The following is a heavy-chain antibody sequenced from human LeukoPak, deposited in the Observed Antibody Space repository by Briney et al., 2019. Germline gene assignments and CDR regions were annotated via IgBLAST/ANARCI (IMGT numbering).Heavy chain of an antibody. V-gene: IGHV3-23*01. D-gene: IGHD3-22*01. CDR1: GFTFSNYA. J-gene: IGHJ4*02. Sequence: GGSLRLSRAASGFTFSNYAMSWVRQAPGKGLEWVSAFSDSSGSTHYADSVKGRFTISRDNSKNTLYLQMNSLRAEDTAVYYCAKARDRSGPYGDYWGQGTLVTVSS. CDR3: AKARDRSGPYGDY. CDR2: FSDSSGST.